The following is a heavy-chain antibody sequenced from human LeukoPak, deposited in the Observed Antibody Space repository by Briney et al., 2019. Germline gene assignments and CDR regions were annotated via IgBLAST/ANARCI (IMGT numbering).Heavy chain of an antibody. D-gene: IGHD3-10*01. J-gene: IGHJ4*02. CDR1: GFTFSSYG. CDR2: IWYDGSNK. V-gene: IGHV3-33*01. Sequence: GGSLRLSCAASGFTFSSYGMHWVRQAPGKGLEWVAVIWYDGSNKYYADSVKGRFTISRDNSKNMLYLQMNSLRAEDTAVYYCARDVYYGSGPLGYWGQGTLATVSS. CDR3: ARDVYYGSGPLGY.